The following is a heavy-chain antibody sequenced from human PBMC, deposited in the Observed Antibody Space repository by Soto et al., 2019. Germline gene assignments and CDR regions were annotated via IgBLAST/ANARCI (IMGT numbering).Heavy chain of an antibody. D-gene: IGHD3-10*01. CDR2: LTPRGFTT. CDR1: GFIFSDFA. J-gene: IGHJ4*02. V-gene: IGHV3-23*01. CDR3: AVSNYHGSGSHYDH. Sequence: EVELLDSGGDLVQPVGSLRLSCAASGFIFSDFAMSWVRQAPGKGLEWVSDLTPRGFTTYYADSVKGRFTISRDNSKNTLILQLDHLMVEHTAVYYGAVSNYHGSGSHYDHWGQGTLVTVSS.